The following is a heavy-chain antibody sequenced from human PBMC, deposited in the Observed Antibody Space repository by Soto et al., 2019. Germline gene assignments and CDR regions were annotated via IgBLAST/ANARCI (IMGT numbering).Heavy chain of an antibody. J-gene: IGHJ4*02. CDR1: GFTFDDYG. V-gene: IGHV3-9*01. CDR2: ISWNSNII. Sequence: EVQLVESGGGLVQPGRSLRLSCAASGFTFDDYGMHWVRRVPGKGLEWVSSISWNSNIIGYADSVKGRFTISRDNAKNSLYLKMNSLRPEDTALYYCAKGGPDGFCSGGRCYFEYWCQGTLVTVSS. CDR3: AKGGPDGFCSGGRCYFEY. D-gene: IGHD2-15*01.